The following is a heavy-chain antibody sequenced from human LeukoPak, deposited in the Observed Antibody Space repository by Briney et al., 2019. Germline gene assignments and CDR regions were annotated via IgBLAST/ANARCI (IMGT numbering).Heavy chain of an antibody. CDR2: ISYDGSNK. CDR3: ARGGPCSSTSCYMAFDY. V-gene: IGHV3-30-3*01. Sequence: PGGSLRLSCAASGFTFSSYAMHWVRQAPGKGLEWVAVISYDGSNKYYADSVKGRFTISRDNSKNTLYLQMNSLRVEDTAVYYCARGGPCSSTSCYMAFDYWGQGTLVTVSS. CDR1: GFTFSSYA. J-gene: IGHJ4*02. D-gene: IGHD2-2*02.